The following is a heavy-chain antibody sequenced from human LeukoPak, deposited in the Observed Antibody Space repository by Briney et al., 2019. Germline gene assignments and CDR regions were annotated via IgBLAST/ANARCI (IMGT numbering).Heavy chain of an antibody. J-gene: IGHJ4*02. CDR1: GFTFDDYA. CDR2: ISWNSGSI. Sequence: GRSLRLSCAASGFTFDDYAMHWVRQAPGKGLEWVSGISWNSGSIGYADSVKGRFTISRDNAKNSLYLQMNSLRAEDTALYYCAKSFGGDYDESYYFDYWGQGTLVTVSS. V-gene: IGHV3-9*01. CDR3: AKSFGGDYDESYYFDY. D-gene: IGHD4-17*01.